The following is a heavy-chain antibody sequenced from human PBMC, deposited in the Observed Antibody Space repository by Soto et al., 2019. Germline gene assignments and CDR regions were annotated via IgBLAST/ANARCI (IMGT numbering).Heavy chain of an antibody. CDR3: ASDPWFGEYSSTRYGMDV. D-gene: IGHD3-10*01. Sequence: QVPLVQSGAEVKKPGSSVKVSCKASGGTFSSYTISWVRQAPGQELEWMGRIIPILGIANYAQKFQGRVTITADKSTSTAYMELSSLRSEDTAVYYCASDPWFGEYSSTRYGMDVWGQGTTVTVSS. CDR2: IIPILGIA. CDR1: GGTFSSYT. J-gene: IGHJ6*02. V-gene: IGHV1-69*02.